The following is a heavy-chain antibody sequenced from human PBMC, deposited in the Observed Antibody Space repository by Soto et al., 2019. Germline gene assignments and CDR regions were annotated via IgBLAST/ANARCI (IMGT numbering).Heavy chain of an antibody. CDR1: GFTFSSYG. CDR3: ARDEIKGYYGSGSYAGYYFDY. J-gene: IGHJ4*02. Sequence: QVQLVESGGGVVQPGRSLRLSCAASGFTFSSYGMHWVRQAPGKGLEWVAVIWYDGSNKYYADSVKGRFTISRDNSKNTLYLQMNSLRAEDTAVYYCARDEIKGYYGSGSYAGYYFDYWGQGTLVTVSS. D-gene: IGHD3-10*01. V-gene: IGHV3-33*01. CDR2: IWYDGSNK.